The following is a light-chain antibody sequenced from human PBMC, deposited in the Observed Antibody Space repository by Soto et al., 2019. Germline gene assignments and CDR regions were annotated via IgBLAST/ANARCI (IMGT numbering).Light chain of an antibody. Sequence: DIQMTQSPSSVSASVGDSVTITCRASENIKNRVGWYQQKPGKAPNLLIYNAATLYTGVPSRFSGTEFGTDFSLTISSLQPEDFVTYYCHQADSYPRTFGQGTKVEI. CDR3: HQADSYPRT. V-gene: IGKV1-12*01. CDR1: ENIKNR. J-gene: IGKJ1*01. CDR2: NAA.